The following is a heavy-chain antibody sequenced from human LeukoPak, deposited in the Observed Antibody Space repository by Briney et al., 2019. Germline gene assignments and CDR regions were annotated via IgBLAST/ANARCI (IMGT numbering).Heavy chain of an antibody. J-gene: IGHJ4*02. CDR3: ARDSGYCSGGSCYGA. CDR2: ISSSSSTI. D-gene: IGHD2-15*01. V-gene: IGHV3-48*04. CDR1: GFTFSSYS. Sequence: GGSLRLSCAASGFTFSSYSMNWVRQAPGKGLEWVSYISSSSSTIYYADSVKGRFTISRDNAKNSLYLQMHSLRAVDTALYYCARDSGYCSGGSCYGAWGQGTLVTVSS.